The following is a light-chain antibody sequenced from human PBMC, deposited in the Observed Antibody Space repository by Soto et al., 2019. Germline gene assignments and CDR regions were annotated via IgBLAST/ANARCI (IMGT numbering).Light chain of an antibody. Sequence: EIVLPQSPAPLSLSPGERATLSCRASPCVSSYLAWYQQKPGQAPRLLIYETSNRATGTPARFSGSGSGTDSAPAMSSLAREDFAFYFCRQRSKWPITCGEGTRLDIK. CDR1: PCVSSY. J-gene: IGKJ5*01. CDR3: RQRSKWPIT. CDR2: ETS. V-gene: IGKV3-11*01.